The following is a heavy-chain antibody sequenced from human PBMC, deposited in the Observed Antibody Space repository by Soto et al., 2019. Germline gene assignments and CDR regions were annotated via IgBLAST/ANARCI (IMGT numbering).Heavy chain of an antibody. CDR1: GGSISSYY. J-gene: IGHJ4*02. V-gene: IGHV4-4*07. Sequence: SETLSLTCTVSGGSISSYYWIWIRQPAGKGLEWIGRIYVSGSTNYNPSLESRVTMSVDTSKNQFSLKLTSVTAADTAVYYCAMALLDYGDYYFDYWGQGTLVTVS. CDR3: AMALLDYGDYYFDY. D-gene: IGHD4-17*01. CDR2: IYVSGST.